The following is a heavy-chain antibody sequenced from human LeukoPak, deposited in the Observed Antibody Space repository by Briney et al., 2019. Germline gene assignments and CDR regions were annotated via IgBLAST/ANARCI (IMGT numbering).Heavy chain of an antibody. CDR2: IGSSSSYI. CDR3: ARDRRGGYENYYYYYMDV. D-gene: IGHD5-12*01. Sequence: GGSLRLSCAASGFTFSSYSMNWVRQAPGKGLEWFSSIGSSSSYIYYADSVKGRFTISRDNAKNSVYLQMNSLRAEDTAVYYCARDRRGGYENYYYYYMDVWGKGTTVTVSS. V-gene: IGHV3-21*01. J-gene: IGHJ6*03. CDR1: GFTFSSYS.